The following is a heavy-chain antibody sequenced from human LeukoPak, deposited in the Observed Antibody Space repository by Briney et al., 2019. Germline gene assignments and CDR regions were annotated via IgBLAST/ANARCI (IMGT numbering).Heavy chain of an antibody. CDR3: ARHRYSAITMVRDHKPGGYFDY. V-gene: IGHV1-69*13. CDR2: IIPIFGTA. Sequence: EASVKVSCKASGGTFSSYAISWVRQAPGQGLEWMGGIIPIFGTANYAQKFQGRVTITADESTSTAYMELSSLRSEDTAVYYCARHRYSAITMVRDHKPGGYFDYWGQGTLVTVSS. CDR1: GGTFSSYA. J-gene: IGHJ4*02. D-gene: IGHD3-10*01.